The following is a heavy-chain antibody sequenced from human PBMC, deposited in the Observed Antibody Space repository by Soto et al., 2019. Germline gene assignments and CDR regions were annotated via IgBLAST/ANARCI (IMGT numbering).Heavy chain of an antibody. CDR2: ISYDGSNK. D-gene: IGHD2-21*02. CDR1: GFTFSSYG. CDR3: AKLRDFNFDY. Sequence: QVQLVESGGGVVQPGRSLRLSCAASGFTFSSYGMHWVRQAPGKGLEWVAVISYDGSNKYYADSVKGRFTISRDNSKNTLYLQMNSLRAEDTAVYYCAKLRDFNFDYWGQGTLVTVSS. J-gene: IGHJ4*02. V-gene: IGHV3-30*18.